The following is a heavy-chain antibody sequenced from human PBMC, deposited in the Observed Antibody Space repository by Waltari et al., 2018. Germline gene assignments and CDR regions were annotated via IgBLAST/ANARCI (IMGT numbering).Heavy chain of an antibody. V-gene: IGHV4-34*01. Sequence: QVQLQQWGAGLLKPSETLSLTCAVYGGSFSGSYWSWIRQPPGKGLEWIGEINHSGSTNYNPSLKSRVTISVDTSKNQFSLKLSSVTAADTAVYYCARGLATGYSSSWYGIHFDYWGQGTLVTVSS. D-gene: IGHD6-13*01. CDR1: GGSFSGSY. CDR2: INHSGST. J-gene: IGHJ4*02. CDR3: ARGLATGYSSSWYGIHFDY.